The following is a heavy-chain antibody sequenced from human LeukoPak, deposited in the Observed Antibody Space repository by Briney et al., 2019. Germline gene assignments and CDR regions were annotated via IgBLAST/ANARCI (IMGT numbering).Heavy chain of an antibody. CDR1: VGFISSLY. J-gene: IGHJ4*02. CDR2: IYYTGST. CDR3: SRGYGWGSYWDY. Sequence: SDTLSLTRSVCVGFISSLYWSWIRQPPGRGLEWIGYIYYTGSTNFNPGLKRRVTIFVDMFKNQFSLRRSSVTAADTGVYYWSRGYGWGSYWDYWGQGTLVTVSS. V-gene: IGHV4-59*07. D-gene: IGHD3-10*01.